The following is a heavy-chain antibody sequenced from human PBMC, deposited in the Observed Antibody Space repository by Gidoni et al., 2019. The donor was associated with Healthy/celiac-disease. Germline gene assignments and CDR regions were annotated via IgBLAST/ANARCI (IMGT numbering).Heavy chain of an antibody. Sequence: QVQLVESGGGVVQPGRSLRLSCAASGLTFSSYGMHWVRQAPGKGLEWVAVIWYDGSNKYYADSVKGRFTISRDNSKNTLYLQMNSLRAEDTAVYYCARAPRGIYYYDSSAYGAFDIWGQGTMVTVSS. V-gene: IGHV3-33*01. CDR1: GLTFSSYG. J-gene: IGHJ3*02. CDR2: IWYDGSNK. CDR3: ARAPRGIYYYDSSAYGAFDI. D-gene: IGHD3-22*01.